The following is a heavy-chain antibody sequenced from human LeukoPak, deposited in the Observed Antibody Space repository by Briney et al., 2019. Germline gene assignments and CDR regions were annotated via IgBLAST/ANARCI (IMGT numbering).Heavy chain of an antibody. V-gene: IGHV4-34*01. CDR2: INHSGST. CDR3: ARKNYYYYYMDV. J-gene: IGHJ6*03. CDR1: GGSFSGSY. Sequence: PSETLSLTCAVYGGSFSGSYWSWIRQPPGKGLEWIGEINHSGSTNYNPSLKSRVTISVDTSKNQFSLKLSSVTASDTAVYYCARKNYYYYYMDVWGKGTTVTVSS.